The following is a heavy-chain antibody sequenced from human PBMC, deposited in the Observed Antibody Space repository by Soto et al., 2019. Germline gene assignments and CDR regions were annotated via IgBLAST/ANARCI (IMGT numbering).Heavy chain of an antibody. CDR2: INPNSGGT. Sequence: QVQLVQSGAEVKKPGASVKVSCKASGYTFTGYYMHWVRQAPGQGLEWMGWINPNSGGTNYAQKVRGVVYMTMDTSISTAYLELSRLRSDDTAVYYCAREYSSSSTSSRPYYYYYYYMDVWGKGTTVTVSS. D-gene: IGHD6-6*01. J-gene: IGHJ6*03. CDR3: AREYSSSSTSSRPYYYYYYYMDV. CDR1: GYTFTGYY. V-gene: IGHV1-2*02.